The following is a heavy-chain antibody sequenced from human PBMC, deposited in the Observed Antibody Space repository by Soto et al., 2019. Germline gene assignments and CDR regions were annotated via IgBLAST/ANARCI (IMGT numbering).Heavy chain of an antibody. V-gene: IGHV3-30-3*01. J-gene: IGHJ4*02. D-gene: IGHD2-2*01. CDR2: ISYDGSNK. Sequence: PGGSLRLSCAASGFTFSSYAMNWVRQAPGKGLEWVALISYDGSNKYYADSVKGRFTISRDSSKNTLYLQMNSLRAADTAVYYCAKERMEQYQVLTFFDYWGQGPLVXV. CDR1: GFTFSSYA. CDR3: AKERMEQYQVLTFFDY.